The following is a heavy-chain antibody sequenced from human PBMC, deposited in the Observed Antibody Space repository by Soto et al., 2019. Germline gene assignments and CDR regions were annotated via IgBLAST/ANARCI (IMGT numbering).Heavy chain of an antibody. CDR1: GFTFSSYS. V-gene: IGHV3-21*01. Sequence: EVQLVESGGGLVKPGGSLRLSCAASGFTFSSYSMNWVRQAPGKGLEWVSSITSSSSYIYYADSVKGRFTISRDNAKNSLYLQMNSLRAEETAVYYCAREGVGVSYFDRWGQGTLVTVSS. D-gene: IGHD3-3*01. CDR3: AREGVGVSYFDR. J-gene: IGHJ4*02. CDR2: ITSSSSYI.